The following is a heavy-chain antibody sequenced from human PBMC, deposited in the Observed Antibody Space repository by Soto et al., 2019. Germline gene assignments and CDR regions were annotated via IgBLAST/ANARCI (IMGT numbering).Heavy chain of an antibody. J-gene: IGHJ4*02. CDR3: ARARGNTCNGADY. D-gene: IGHD2-15*01. Sequence: GASVKVSCKASGYTFTSYGISWVRQAPGQGLEWMGWISAYNGNTNFAQNLQGRVTMTTDTSTSTAYLELRSLTSDDTAVYYCARARGNTCNGADYRGQGTLVTVSS. CDR1: GYTFTSYG. V-gene: IGHV1-18*04. CDR2: ISAYNGNT.